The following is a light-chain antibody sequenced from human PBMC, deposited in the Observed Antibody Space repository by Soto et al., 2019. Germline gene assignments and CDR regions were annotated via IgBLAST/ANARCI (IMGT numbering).Light chain of an antibody. CDR2: DAS. J-gene: IGKJ1*01. CDR1: QSISSW. CDR3: QQYNSHPWT. V-gene: IGKV1-5*01. Sequence: DIQMTQSPSTLSASVGDRVTITCRASQSISSWLAWYQQKPGKAPKLLIYDASSLDSGVPSRFSGSGSGTEFTLTITSLQPDDFASYYRQQYNSHPWTFGQGTKVEIK.